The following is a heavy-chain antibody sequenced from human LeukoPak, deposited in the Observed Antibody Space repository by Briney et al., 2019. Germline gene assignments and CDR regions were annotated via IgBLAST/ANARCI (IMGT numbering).Heavy chain of an antibody. J-gene: IGHJ5*02. D-gene: IGHD3-10*01. CDR1: GGFISTYY. CDR3: ARDPMGGGFDP. V-gene: IGHV4-4*07. CDR2: IYTSGST. Sequence: PSETLSLTCTVSGGFISTYYWSWIRQPAGKGLEWIGRIYTSGSTNYNPSLKSRVTMPVDTSKNQFSLKLSSVTAADTAVYYCARDPMGGGFDPWGQGTLVTVSS.